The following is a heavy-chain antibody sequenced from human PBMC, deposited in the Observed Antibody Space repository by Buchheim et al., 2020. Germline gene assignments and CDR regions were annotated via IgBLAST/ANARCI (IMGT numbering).Heavy chain of an antibody. V-gene: IGHV3-30*19. Sequence: QVQLVESGGGVVQPGRSLRLSCAASGFTFSSYGMHWVRQAPGKGLEWVAVISYAGSNKYYADSVKGRFTISRDNSKNTLYLQMNSLRAEDTAVYYCARDQDYGGNSGPEMVYYYYGMDVWGQGTT. J-gene: IGHJ6*02. CDR3: ARDQDYGGNSGPEMVYYYYGMDV. CDR2: ISYAGSNK. D-gene: IGHD4-23*01. CDR1: GFTFSSYG.